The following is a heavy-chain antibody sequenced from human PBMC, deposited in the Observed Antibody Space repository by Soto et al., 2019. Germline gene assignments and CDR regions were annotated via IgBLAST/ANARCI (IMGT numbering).Heavy chain of an antibody. Sequence: QVPLQQSGPGLVKPSQTLSLTCAISGDSVSSNNAAWNWIRKSPSRGLEWLGRTYYRSKWYNDYAVSVKSRITINPDTSKNQFSLQLNSVTPEDTAVYYCARANWHQSNVPLDYWGQGTLVTVSS. CDR1: GDSVSSNNAA. V-gene: IGHV6-1*01. CDR2: TYYRSKWYN. J-gene: IGHJ4*02. CDR3: ARANWHQSNVPLDY. D-gene: IGHD6-6*01.